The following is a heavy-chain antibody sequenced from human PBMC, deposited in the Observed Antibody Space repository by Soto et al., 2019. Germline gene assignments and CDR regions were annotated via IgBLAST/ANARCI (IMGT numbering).Heavy chain of an antibody. CDR2: IYSGGNT. V-gene: IGHV3-53*02. CDR3: AGATGRY. CDR1: GFTVSSNY. D-gene: IGHD1-1*01. J-gene: IGHJ4*02. Sequence: EVRLVETGGGLIQPGGSLRRSCTASGFTVSSNYMTWVRQAPGKGLEWVSVIYSGGNTYYADSVKGRFTSSRDKSKNTLYLQMNSLRAEDTAVYYCAGATGRYWGQGTLVTVSS.